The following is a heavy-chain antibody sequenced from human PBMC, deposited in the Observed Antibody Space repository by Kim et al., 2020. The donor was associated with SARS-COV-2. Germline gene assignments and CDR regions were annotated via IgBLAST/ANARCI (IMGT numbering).Heavy chain of an antibody. D-gene: IGHD5-18*01. Sequence: SVKVSCKASGGTFSSYAISWVRQAPGQGLEWMGGIIPIFGTANYAQKFQGRVTITADESTSTAYMELSSLRSEDTAVYYCARTNVDTAMVDGYYGMDVWGQGTTVTVSS. CDR3: ARTNVDTAMVDGYYGMDV. J-gene: IGHJ6*02. V-gene: IGHV1-69*13. CDR2: IIPIFGTA. CDR1: GGTFSSYA.